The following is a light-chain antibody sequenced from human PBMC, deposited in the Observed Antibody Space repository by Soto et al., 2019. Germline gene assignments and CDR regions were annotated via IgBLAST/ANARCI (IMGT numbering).Light chain of an antibody. V-gene: IGLV2-8*01. CDR1: SSDVGGYNY. Sequence: QSVLTQPPSASGSPGQSVTISCTGTSSDVGGYNYVSWYQQHPGKAPKLMIYEVNKRPSGVPDRFSGSKSGNTASLTVSGLQAEDEAEYYCYSYAGSNNWVFGGGTKLTVL. CDR2: EVN. J-gene: IGLJ3*02. CDR3: YSYAGSNNWV.